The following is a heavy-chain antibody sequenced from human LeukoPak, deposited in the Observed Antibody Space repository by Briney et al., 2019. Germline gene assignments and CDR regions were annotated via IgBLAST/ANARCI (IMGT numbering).Heavy chain of an antibody. CDR3: ARVYSGRRRYFDL. V-gene: IGHV3-53*01. CDR1: GFPVSSKY. J-gene: IGHJ2*01. Sequence: PGGSLTLSCTASGFPVSSKYMIWVRQAPGRGLEWVSVIYSAGSTYYADSVKGRFTISRDDSNNTLFLQMNSLRAEDTAVYYCARVYSGRRRYFDLWGPLSLVTVSS. D-gene: IGHD2-21*01. CDR2: IYSAGST.